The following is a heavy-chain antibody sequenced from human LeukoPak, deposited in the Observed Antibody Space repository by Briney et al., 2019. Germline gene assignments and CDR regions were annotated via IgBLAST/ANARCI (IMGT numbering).Heavy chain of an antibody. CDR2: IYYSGST. Sequence: SETLSLTCTVSGGSISSSSYYWGWIRQPPGKGLEWIGSIYYSGSTYYNPSLKSRVTISVDTSKNQFSLKLSSVTAADTAVYYCARRIAVAGIDYWGQGTLVTVSS. J-gene: IGHJ4*02. CDR3: ARRIAVAGIDY. V-gene: IGHV4-39*07. D-gene: IGHD6-19*01. CDR1: GGSISSSSYY.